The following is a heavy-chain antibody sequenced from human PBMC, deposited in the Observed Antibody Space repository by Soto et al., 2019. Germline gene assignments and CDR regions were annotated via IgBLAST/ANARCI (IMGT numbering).Heavy chain of an antibody. CDR2: MKEDGSET. CDR1: EFTFSKYW. Sequence: GGSLRLSCEAPEFTFSKYWMSWVRQAPGEGLEWVAVMKEDGSETSYVDSVKGRFTISRDNAKNSLHLQMNSLRVDDTALYYCARTRPGAYFDYWGQGTLVTVSS. CDR3: ARTRPGAYFDY. V-gene: IGHV3-7*01. J-gene: IGHJ4*02.